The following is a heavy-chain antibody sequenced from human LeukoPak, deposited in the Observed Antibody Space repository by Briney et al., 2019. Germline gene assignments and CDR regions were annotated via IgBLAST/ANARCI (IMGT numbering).Heavy chain of an antibody. CDR3: ARALVVVAANYYFDY. Sequence: SVKVSCKASGGTFSSYAISWVRQAPGQGLEWMGRIIPVFGTANYAQKFQGRVTITTDESTSTAYMELSSLRSEDTAVYYCARALVVVAANYYFDYWGQGTLVTVSS. CDR2: IIPVFGTA. J-gene: IGHJ4*02. V-gene: IGHV1-69*05. D-gene: IGHD2-15*01. CDR1: GGTFSSYA.